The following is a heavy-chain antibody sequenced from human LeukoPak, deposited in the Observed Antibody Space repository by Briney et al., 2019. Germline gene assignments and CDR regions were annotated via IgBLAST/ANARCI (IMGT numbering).Heavy chain of an antibody. D-gene: IGHD1-1*01. V-gene: IGHV4-4*07. Sequence: SETLSLTCTVSRDSISSYYWSWIRQPAGKGLEWIGRIHTNGNANYNPSLGSRVTLSLDTSRNQFSLKLNSVTAADTAVYYCARNPVTGTNPKFDYWGQGTLVTVSS. J-gene: IGHJ4*02. CDR1: RDSISSYY. CDR3: ARNPVTGTNPKFDY. CDR2: IHTNGNA.